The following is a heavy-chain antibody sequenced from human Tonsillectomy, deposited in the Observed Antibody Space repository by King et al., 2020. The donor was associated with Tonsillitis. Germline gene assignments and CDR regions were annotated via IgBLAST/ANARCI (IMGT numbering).Heavy chain of an antibody. CDR2: ISYDGSNK. V-gene: IGHV3-30*18. D-gene: IGHD3-22*01. CDR1: GFTFSSYG. CDR3: AKDSRYYDSSGSPDY. Sequence: VQLQESGGGVVQPGRSLRLSCAASGFTFSSYGMHWVRQAPGKGLEWVAVISYDGSNKYYADSVKGRFTISRDNSKNTLYLQMNSLRAEDTAVYYCAKDSRYYDSSGSPDYWGQGTLVTVSS. J-gene: IGHJ4*02.